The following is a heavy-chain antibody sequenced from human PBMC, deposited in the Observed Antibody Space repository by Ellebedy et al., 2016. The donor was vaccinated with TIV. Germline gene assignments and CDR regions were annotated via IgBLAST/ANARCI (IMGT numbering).Heavy chain of an antibody. Sequence: SGPTLVKPTQTLTLTCTFSGFSLSTIGVGVGWIRQPPGKALEWLALIYWDDDKRYSPSLKSRLTITKDTSKNQVVLTMTNMDPVDTATYYCAHTITMVRGVITYHYYGMDVWGQGTTVTVSS. CDR2: IYWDDDK. D-gene: IGHD3-10*01. CDR1: GFSLSTIGVG. V-gene: IGHV2-5*02. J-gene: IGHJ6*02. CDR3: AHTITMVRGVITYHYYGMDV.